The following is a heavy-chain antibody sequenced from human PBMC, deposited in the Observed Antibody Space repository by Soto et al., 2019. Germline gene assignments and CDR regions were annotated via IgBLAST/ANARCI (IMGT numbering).Heavy chain of an antibody. CDR3: AKDRQAAARYYDYYYMDV. CDR1: GFTFDDYA. V-gene: IGHV3-9*01. Sequence: EVQLVESGGGLVQPGRSLRLSCAASGFTFDDYAMHWVRQAPGKGLEWVSGISWNSGSIGYADSVKGRFTIARDNAKNTLYLKINSLRAEVTAWYYCAKDRQAAARYYDYYYMDVWGKGTTVTVSS. CDR2: ISWNSGSI. D-gene: IGHD6-13*01. J-gene: IGHJ6*03.